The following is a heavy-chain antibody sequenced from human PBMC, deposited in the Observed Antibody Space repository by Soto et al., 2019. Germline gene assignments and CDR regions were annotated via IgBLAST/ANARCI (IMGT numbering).Heavy chain of an antibody. Sequence: ASVKVSCKTSGYTFSNYGTTWVRQAPGQPLEWLGWISLYSDGTNYAQKFQGRVSMTTDTSTTTAYMELRSLRSDDTAVYYCARVVPGAEAWFGPWGQGTLVTVSS. D-gene: IGHD2-2*01. CDR3: ARVVPGAEAWFGP. CDR2: ISLYSDGT. V-gene: IGHV1-18*01. CDR1: GYTFSNYG. J-gene: IGHJ5*02.